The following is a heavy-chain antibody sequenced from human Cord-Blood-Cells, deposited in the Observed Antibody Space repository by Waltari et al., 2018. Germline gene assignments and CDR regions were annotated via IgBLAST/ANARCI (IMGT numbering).Heavy chain of an antibody. V-gene: IGHV1-24*01. Sequence: QVQLVQSGAEVKKPGASVKVSCKVSGYTLTELSMHWVRQAPGKGLEWMGGFDPKDGEKIYAQKCQCRVTMTEDTSTDTAYMELSSLRSEDTAVYYCATGNGGGWNWFDPWGQGTLVTVSS. CDR3: ATGNGGGWNWFDP. CDR2: FDPKDGEK. D-gene: IGHD1-1*01. CDR1: GYTLTELS. J-gene: IGHJ5*02.